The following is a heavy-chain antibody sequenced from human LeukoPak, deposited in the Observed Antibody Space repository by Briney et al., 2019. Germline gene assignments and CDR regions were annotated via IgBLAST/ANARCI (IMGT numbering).Heavy chain of an antibody. CDR1: GFTFSSSA. V-gene: IGHV3-23*01. Sequence: GGSLRLSCAASGFTFSSSAMSWVRQVPGKGLEWVSGISASGGSTYYADSVRGRFTISRDNAKNSLYLQMNSLRAEDTAVYYCAREGDYYCSGGSCYDYWGQGTLVTVSS. CDR2: ISASGGST. CDR3: AREGDYYCSGGSCYDY. J-gene: IGHJ4*02. D-gene: IGHD2-15*01.